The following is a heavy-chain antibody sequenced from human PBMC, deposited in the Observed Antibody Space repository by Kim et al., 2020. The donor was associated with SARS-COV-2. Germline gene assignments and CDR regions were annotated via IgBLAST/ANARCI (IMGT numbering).Heavy chain of an antibody. CDR3: AILPRHYGSGSRRPDY. CDR2: INHSGST. V-gene: IGHV4-34*01. Sequence: SETLSLTCAVYGGSFSGYYWSWIRQPPGKGLEWIGEINHSGSTNYNPSLKSRVTISVDTSKNQFSLKLSSVTAADTAVYYCAILPRHYGSGSRRPDYWGQGTLVTVSS. J-gene: IGHJ4*02. D-gene: IGHD3-10*01. CDR1: GGSFSGYY.